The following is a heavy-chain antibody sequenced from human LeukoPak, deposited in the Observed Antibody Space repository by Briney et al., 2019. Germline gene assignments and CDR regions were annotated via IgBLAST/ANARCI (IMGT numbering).Heavy chain of an antibody. CDR3: ARDGAAWLATYYFDY. V-gene: IGHV3-33*01. CDR2: IWYDGSNK. D-gene: IGHD6-19*01. CDR1: GFTFSSYG. J-gene: IGHJ4*02. Sequence: SGGSLRLSCAASGFTFSSYGMHWVRQAPGKGLECVAVIWYDGSNKYYADSVKGRFTISRDNAKNSLYLQMNSLRAEDTAVYYCARDGAAWLATYYFDYWGQGTLVTVSS.